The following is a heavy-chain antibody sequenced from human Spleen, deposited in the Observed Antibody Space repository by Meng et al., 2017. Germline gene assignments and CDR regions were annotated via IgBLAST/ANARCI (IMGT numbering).Heavy chain of an antibody. J-gene: IGHJ6*02. CDR1: GFTFSSYE. D-gene: IGHD3-10*01. Sequence: GESLKISCSASGFTFSSYEMNWVRQAPGKGLEWVSYITSGGTTIYYADSVKGRFTISRDNSKNTLYLQMNSLRAEDTAVYYCARDRIRITMVRGVTGGTHYYYYYGMDVWGQGTTVTVSS. CDR3: ARDRIRITMVRGVTGGTHYYYYYGMDV. CDR2: ITSGGTTI. V-gene: IGHV3-48*03.